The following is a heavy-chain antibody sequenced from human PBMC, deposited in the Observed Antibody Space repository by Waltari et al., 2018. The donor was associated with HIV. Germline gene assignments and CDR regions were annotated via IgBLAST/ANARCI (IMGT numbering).Heavy chain of an antibody. D-gene: IGHD4-17*01. CDR1: GYTFTSYD. V-gene: IGHV1-8*01. CDR3: ARGPQDYPKYYFDY. Sequence: QVQLVQSGAEVKKPGASVKVSCKASGYTFTSYDINWVRQATGQGVEWLGWMNPNSGNTGYAQRFQGRVTMTRNTSISTAYMELSSLRSEDTAVYFCARGPQDYPKYYFDYWGQGTLVTVSS. CDR2: MNPNSGNT. J-gene: IGHJ4*02.